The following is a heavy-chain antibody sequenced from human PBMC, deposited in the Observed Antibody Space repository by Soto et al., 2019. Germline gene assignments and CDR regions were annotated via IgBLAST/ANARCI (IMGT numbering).Heavy chain of an antibody. CDR3: ARAFYGFCSGDGCFFDF. J-gene: IGHJ4*02. CDR2: TYYRSRWYS. Sequence: SPTLSLTCAISGDSVSDKRAAWSWIRQSPSRGLEWLGRTYYRSRWYSDYAVSVKRRITISPDTSKNHFSLQLNSVTPDDTAVYYCARAFYGFCSGDGCFFDFWGQGILVTVSS. V-gene: IGHV6-1*01. CDR1: GDSVSDKRAA. D-gene: IGHD2-15*01.